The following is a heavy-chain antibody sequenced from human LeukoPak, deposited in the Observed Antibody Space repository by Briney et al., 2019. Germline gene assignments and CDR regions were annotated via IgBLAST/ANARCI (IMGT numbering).Heavy chain of an antibody. J-gene: IGHJ4*02. D-gene: IGHD4-23*01. CDR3: ARDPTVVTGGGYFDY. V-gene: IGHV1-3*01. Sequence: ASVKVSCKASGYTFTSYAMHWVRQAPGQRLEWMGWINAGNGNTKYSQKFQGRVTITRDTSASTAYMELSSLRSEDTAVYYCARDPTVVTGGGYFDYWGQGTLVTVSS. CDR1: GYTFTSYA. CDR2: INAGNGNT.